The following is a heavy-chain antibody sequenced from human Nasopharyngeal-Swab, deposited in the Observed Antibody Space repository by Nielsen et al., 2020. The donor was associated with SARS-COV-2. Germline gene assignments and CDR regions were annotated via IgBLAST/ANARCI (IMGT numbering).Heavy chain of an antibody. CDR3: ARDDDFWSGYYYGMDV. V-gene: IGHV1-46*01. CDR2: INPSGGST. CDR1: GYTFTSYY. D-gene: IGHD3-3*01. Sequence: ASVKVSCKASGYTFTSYYMHWVRQAPGQGLEWMGIINPSGGSTSYAQKFQGRVTMTRDTSTSTVYMELSRLRSEDTAVYYCARDDDFWSGYYYGMDVWGQGTTVTVSS. J-gene: IGHJ6*02.